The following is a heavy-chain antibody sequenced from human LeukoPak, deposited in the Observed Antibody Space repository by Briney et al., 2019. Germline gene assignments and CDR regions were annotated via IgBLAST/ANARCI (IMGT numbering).Heavy chain of an antibody. V-gene: IGHV6-1*01. CDR2: TYYRSKWYN. J-gene: IGHJ3*02. Sequence: SQTLSLTCAISGDSVSSNSAAWNWIRQSPPRGLESLGRTYYRSKWYNDYAVSVKSRITINPDTSKNQFSLQLNSVTPEDTAVYYCARLYCSGGSCYGAFDIWGQGTMVTVSS. D-gene: IGHD2-15*01. CDR3: ARLYCSGGSCYGAFDI. CDR1: GDSVSSNSAA.